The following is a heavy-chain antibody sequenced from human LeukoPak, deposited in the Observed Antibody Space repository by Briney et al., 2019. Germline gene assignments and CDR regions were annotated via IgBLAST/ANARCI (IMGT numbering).Heavy chain of an antibody. CDR3: TRNTDKALHYDY. CDR1: GFSIVDYA. CDR2: IASKTYGETT. D-gene: IGHD5-18*01. V-gene: IGHV3-49*03. J-gene: IGHJ4*02. Sequence: GGSLRLSCTASGFSIVDYALSWFRLAPGEGLEWVGYIASKTYGETTQYAASVKGRFFISRDDSKNIAYLQMNSLKTGDTAVHYCTRNTDKALHYDYWGQGTLVTVSS.